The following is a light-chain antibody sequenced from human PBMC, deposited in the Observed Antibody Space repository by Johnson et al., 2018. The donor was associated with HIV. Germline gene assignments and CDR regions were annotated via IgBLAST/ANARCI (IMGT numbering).Light chain of an antibody. CDR2: DNN. V-gene: IGLV1-51*01. Sequence: QSVLTQPPSVSAAPGQKVTISCSGSSSNIGNNYVSWYQQLPGTAPKLLIYDNNKRPSGIPDRFSGSKSGTSATLDITGLPTGDEADYYCGTWDSSLSADVFGTGTKVTVL. CDR1: SSNIGNNY. J-gene: IGLJ1*01. CDR3: GTWDSSLSADV.